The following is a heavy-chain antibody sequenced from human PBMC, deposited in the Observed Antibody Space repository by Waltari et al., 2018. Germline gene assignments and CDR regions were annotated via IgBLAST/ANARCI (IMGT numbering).Heavy chain of an antibody. CDR1: GGSISGFY. Sequence: VLLEESGPGLVKPSETLSLTCTVSGGSISGFYWTWIRQPPGKGLEYIGYIFYTGNTNYNPALNSRGIISVDTSRNQCSLKMRSLTAADTAVYYCARLGGDRFGSLRHCGPASCTTWIDPWGRGTLVTVSS. V-gene: IGHV4-59*01. J-gene: IGHJ5*02. D-gene: IGHD2-2*01. CDR2: IFYTGNT. CDR3: ARLGGDRFGSLRHCGPASCTTWIDP.